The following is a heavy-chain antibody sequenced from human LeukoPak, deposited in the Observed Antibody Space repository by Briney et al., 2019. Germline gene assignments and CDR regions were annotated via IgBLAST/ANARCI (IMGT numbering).Heavy chain of an antibody. V-gene: IGHV4-59*01. Sequence: PSEPMSLTCTVSGGSMRSYYWVWIRQPPGKGLEWIGYIYYSGSTDYNPSFKSRVTISVDTSKNQFSLKMSSVTAADTAVYYCARAPNGFGAFDIWGPGTMVTVSS. D-gene: IGHD2-8*01. CDR2: IYYSGST. J-gene: IGHJ3*02. CDR1: GGSMRSYY. CDR3: ARAPNGFGAFDI.